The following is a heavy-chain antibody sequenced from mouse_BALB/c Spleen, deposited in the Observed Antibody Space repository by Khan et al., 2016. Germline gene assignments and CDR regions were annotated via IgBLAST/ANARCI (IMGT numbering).Heavy chain of an antibody. V-gene: IGHV9-1*02. Sequence: QIQLVQPGPELKKPGETVKISCKASGYTFTNYGMNWVKQAPGTGLKWMGWIITYTGEPTYADDFKGRFAFSLETSASPVYLEINDLESVDMATYFCARSASGNYFDYWGQGTTLTV. J-gene: IGHJ2*01. D-gene: IGHD6-1*01. CDR3: ARSASGNYFDY. CDR2: IITYTGEP. CDR1: GYTFTNYG.